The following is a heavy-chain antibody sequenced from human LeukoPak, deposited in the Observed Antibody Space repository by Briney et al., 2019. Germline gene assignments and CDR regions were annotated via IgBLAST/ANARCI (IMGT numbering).Heavy chain of an antibody. J-gene: IGHJ5*02. CDR1: GYNFTSYW. D-gene: IGHD2-2*01. V-gene: IGHV5-51*01. Sequence: GESLKISCKGSGYNFTSYWIGWVRQVPGKGLEWMGIIYPGDSDTRYSPSFQGQVTISADNSISTAYLQWSSLKASDTAMYYCARSPRGVAAARSWFDPWGQGTLVTVSS. CDR3: ARSPRGVAAARSWFDP. CDR2: IYPGDSDT.